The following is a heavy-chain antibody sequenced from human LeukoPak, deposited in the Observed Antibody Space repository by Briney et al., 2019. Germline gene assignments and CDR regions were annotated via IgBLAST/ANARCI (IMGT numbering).Heavy chain of an antibody. CDR2: IYYSGST. Sequence: PSETLSLTCTVAGGSISSYYWSWIRQPPGKGLEWIGYIYYSGSTNYNPSLKSRVTISVDTSKNQFSLKLSSVTAADTAVYYCARVRDSAYDADFDYWGQGTLDTVSS. CDR1: GGSISSYY. CDR3: ARVRDSAYDADFDY. D-gene: IGHD5-12*01. J-gene: IGHJ4*02. V-gene: IGHV4-59*01.